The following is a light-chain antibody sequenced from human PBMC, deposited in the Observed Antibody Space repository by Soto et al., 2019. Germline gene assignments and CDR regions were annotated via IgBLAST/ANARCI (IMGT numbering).Light chain of an antibody. CDR1: SSNIGSNT. V-gene: IGLV1-44*01. J-gene: IGLJ3*02. Sequence: QSVLTQPPSASGTPGQRVTISCSGSSSNIGSNTVNWYQQLPGTAPKLLIYNDNQRPSGVPARFSASKSGTSASLAISGLQSEDEADYFCATWDDSLNGGVFGGGTKVTVL. CDR2: NDN. CDR3: ATWDDSLNGGV.